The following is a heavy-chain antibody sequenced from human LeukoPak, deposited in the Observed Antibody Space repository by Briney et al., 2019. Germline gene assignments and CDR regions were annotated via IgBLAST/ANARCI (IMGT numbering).Heavy chain of an antibody. D-gene: IGHD6-19*01. CDR2: ISGSGVST. CDR3: AKGRDSSGWSFDS. CDR1: GFTFSSYA. J-gene: IGHJ4*02. V-gene: IGHV3-23*01. Sequence: PGGSLRLSCAASGFTFSSYAMTWVRQAPGKGLEWVSGISGSGVSTYYADFVKGRVTIPRDNPKNTLYLQMNRMRVEDTAVYYCAKGRDSSGWSFDSWGQGTLVTVSS.